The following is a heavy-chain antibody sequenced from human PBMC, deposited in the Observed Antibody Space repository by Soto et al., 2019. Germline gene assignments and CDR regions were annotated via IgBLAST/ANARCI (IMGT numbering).Heavy chain of an antibody. D-gene: IGHD5-18*01. CDR3: ARDLQLRYPIYGMDV. J-gene: IGHJ6*02. CDR1: GYTFTSYA. V-gene: IGHV1-3*01. Sequence: QVQLVQSGAEVKKPGASVKVSCKASGYTFTSYAMHWVRQAPGQRLEWMGWINAGNGNTKYSQKFQGRVTITRDTSASTAYMELSSLRSEDTAVYYCARDLQLRYPIYGMDVWGQGTTVTVSS. CDR2: INAGNGNT.